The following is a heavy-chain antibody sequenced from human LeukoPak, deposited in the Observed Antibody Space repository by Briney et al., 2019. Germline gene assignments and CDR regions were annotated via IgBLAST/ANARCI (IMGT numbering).Heavy chain of an antibody. V-gene: IGHV1-8*01. CDR2: MNTNSGNT. CDR1: GYTFTSYD. CDR3: ARGGDIAVVPAAMVGP. J-gene: IGHJ5*02. D-gene: IGHD2-2*01. Sequence: ASVKVSCKASGYTFTSYDINWVRQATGQGLEWMGWMNTNSGNTGHAQKSQGRLTMTRDTSTNTAYMELSSLRSEDTAVYYCARGGDIAVVPAAMVGPWGQGTLVTVSS.